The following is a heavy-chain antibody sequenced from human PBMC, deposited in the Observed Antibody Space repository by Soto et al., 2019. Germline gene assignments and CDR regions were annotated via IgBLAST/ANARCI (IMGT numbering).Heavy chain of an antibody. D-gene: IGHD1-26*01. CDR1: GGSIRSSHW. Sequence: QVQLQESGPGLVKPSGTLSLTCGVSGGSIRSSHWWSWVRQPPGKGLEWIGEIFHIGHTNYNPSLKSRVTISLDQSKNQFSLNMSSVTAADTAVCYCARREYGMDVWGQGTTVTVSS. V-gene: IGHV4-4*02. CDR2: IFHIGHT. J-gene: IGHJ6*02. CDR3: ARREYGMDV.